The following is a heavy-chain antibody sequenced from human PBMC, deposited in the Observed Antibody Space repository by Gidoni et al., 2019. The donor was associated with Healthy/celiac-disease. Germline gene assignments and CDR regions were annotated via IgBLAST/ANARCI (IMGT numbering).Heavy chain of an antibody. CDR3: ARAGGPDDESGYYPRYYYMDV. V-gene: IGHV3-11*01. CDR1: GFTFSDYY. D-gene: IGHD3-3*01. CDR2: ISSSGSTI. Sequence: QVQLVESGGGLVKPGGSLRLSCAASGFTFSDYYMSWLRQAPGKGLEWVSYISSSGSTIYYADSVKGRFTISRDNAKNSLYLQMNSLRAEDTAVYYCARAGGPDDESGYYPRYYYMDVWGKGTTVTVSS. J-gene: IGHJ6*03.